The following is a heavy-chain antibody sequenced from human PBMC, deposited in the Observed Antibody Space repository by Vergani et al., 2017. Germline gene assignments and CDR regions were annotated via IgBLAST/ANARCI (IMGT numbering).Heavy chain of an antibody. Sequence: EVMLVQSGAEVKKPGESLKISCQGSGYSITNYWIAWVRQRPGKGLEWMGIIYAGDSDVRYSPSFQGQVTMSVDKSLSTAYLQWSNLKASDTATYYCAKTHDFSSLYSSYNWFDPWGQGTQVTVSS. V-gene: IGHV5-51*03. D-gene: IGHD3-3*01. J-gene: IGHJ5*02. CDR3: AKTHDFSSLYSSYNWFDP. CDR2: IYAGDSDV. CDR1: GYSITNYW.